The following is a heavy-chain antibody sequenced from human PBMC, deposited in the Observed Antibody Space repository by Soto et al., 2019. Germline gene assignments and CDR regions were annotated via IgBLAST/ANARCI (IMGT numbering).Heavy chain of an antibody. CDR2: ISAYNGNT. CDR3: ARDPPPPDY. J-gene: IGHJ4*02. V-gene: IGHV1-18*01. Sequence: TPGQGLEWMGWISAYNGNTNYAQKLQGRVTMTTDTSTSTAYMELRSLRSDDTAVYYCARDPPPPDYWGQGTLVTVPS.